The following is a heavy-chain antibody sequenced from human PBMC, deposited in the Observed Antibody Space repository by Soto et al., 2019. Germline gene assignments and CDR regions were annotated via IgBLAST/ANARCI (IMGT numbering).Heavy chain of an antibody. CDR2: IKSKTDGGTT. CDR1: GFTFSNAW. CDR3: TTDIVVVPAARYNWFDP. V-gene: IGHV3-15*07. J-gene: IGHJ5*02. Sequence: VQLVESGGGLVKPGGSLRLSCAASGFTFSNAWMNWVRQAPGKGLEWVGRIKSKTDGGTTDYAAPVKGRFTISRDDSKNTLYLQMNSLKTEDTAVYYCTTDIVVVPAARYNWFDPWGQGTLVTVSS. D-gene: IGHD2-2*01.